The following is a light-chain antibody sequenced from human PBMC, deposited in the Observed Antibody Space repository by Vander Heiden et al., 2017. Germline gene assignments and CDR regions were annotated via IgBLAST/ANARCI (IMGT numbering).Light chain of an antibody. J-gene: IGLJ3*02. CDR2: RNN. CDR3: SAWDSSISARV. CDR1: SNNVGNQG. Sequence: QAGLTQPPSVSKGLRQTATLTCTGHSNNVGNQGAAWLQQHQGHPPKLLSYRNNNRPSGISEILFASRSGNTASMTITGLQPEDEADYYCSAWDSSISARVFGGGTKLTVL. V-gene: IGLV10-54*01.